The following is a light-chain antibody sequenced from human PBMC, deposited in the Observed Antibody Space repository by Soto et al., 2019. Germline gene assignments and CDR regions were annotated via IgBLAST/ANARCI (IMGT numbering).Light chain of an antibody. CDR2: GAS. CDR3: QQYDSSPWT. V-gene: IGKV3-20*01. Sequence: EIVLTQSPGTLSLSPGERATLSCRASQSVSSNLAWYQQKPGQAPRLLIYGASSRATGIPDRFSGRGSGTDFTLTISRLEPEDCAVYYCQQYDSSPWTFGQGTKVEIK. CDR1: QSVSSN. J-gene: IGKJ1*01.